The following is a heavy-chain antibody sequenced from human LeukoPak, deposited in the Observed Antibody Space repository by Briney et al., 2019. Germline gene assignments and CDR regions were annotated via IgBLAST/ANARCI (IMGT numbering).Heavy chain of an antibody. V-gene: IGHV4-30-2*01. CDR2: IYHSGST. Sequence: SETLSLTCAVSGGSISSGGYSWSWIRQPPGKGLEWIGYIYHSGSTYYSPSLKSRVTISVDRSKNQFSLKLSSVTAADTAVYYCARAGGSLTLDYWGQGTLVTVSS. D-gene: IGHD2-15*01. J-gene: IGHJ4*02. CDR3: ARAGGSLTLDY. CDR1: GGSISSGGYS.